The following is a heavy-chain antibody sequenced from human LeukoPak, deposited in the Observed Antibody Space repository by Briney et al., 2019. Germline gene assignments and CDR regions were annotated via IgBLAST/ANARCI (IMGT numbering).Heavy chain of an antibody. V-gene: IGHV4-39*01. CDR3: PRHPYRDYLFFGYYHHGMDV. CDR1: GGSISSSSYY. CDR2: IYYSGST. D-gene: IGHD4-17*01. Sequence: SETLSLTCTVSGGSISSSSYYWGWIRQPPGKGLEWIGSIYYSGSTYYNPSLKSRVTISVYTYKNQFSLKLISVTAADPAVHHCPRHPYRDYLFFGYYHHGMDVWGQGTTVTVSS. J-gene: IGHJ6*02.